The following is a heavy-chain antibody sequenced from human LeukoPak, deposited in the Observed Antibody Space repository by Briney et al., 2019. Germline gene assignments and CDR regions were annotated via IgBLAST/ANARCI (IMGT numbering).Heavy chain of an antibody. CDR3: ARLLVGGQDYFDY. D-gene: IGHD1-26*01. J-gene: IGHJ4*02. Sequence: GESLRISCKGSGYSFTSYWISWVRQMPGKGLEWMGRIDPTDSYSNYSPSLKGHVTFSADKSISTAYLQWSNLEASDTGMYYCARLLVGGQDYFDYWGQGTLVTVSS. CDR2: IDPTDSYS. V-gene: IGHV5-10-1*01. CDR1: GYSFTSYW.